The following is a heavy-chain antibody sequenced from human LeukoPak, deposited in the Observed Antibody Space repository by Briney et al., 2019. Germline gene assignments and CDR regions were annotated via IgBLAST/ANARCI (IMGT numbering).Heavy chain of an antibody. CDR2: ISGSGGST. Sequence: GGSLRLSCAASGFTFSSYAMSWVRQAPGKGLEWVSAISGSGGSTYYADSVKGRFTISRDNSKNTLYLQMNSLRAEDTAVYYCAKPRRPTWLAGPPGDDAFDIWGQGTMVTVSS. CDR1: GFTFSSYA. D-gene: IGHD3-10*01. J-gene: IGHJ3*02. V-gene: IGHV3-23*01. CDR3: AKPRRPTWLAGPPGDDAFDI.